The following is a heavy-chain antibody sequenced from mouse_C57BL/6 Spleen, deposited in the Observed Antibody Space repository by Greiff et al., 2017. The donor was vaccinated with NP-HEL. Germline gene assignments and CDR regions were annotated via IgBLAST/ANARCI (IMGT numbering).Heavy chain of an antibody. Sequence: EVQLVESGGGLVKPGGSLKLSCAASGFTFSSYAMSWVRQTPEKRLEWVATISDGGSYTYYPDNVKGRFTISRDNAKNNLYLQMSHLKSEDTAMYYCARDREYGSSYWYFDVWGTGTTVTVSS. V-gene: IGHV5-4*01. J-gene: IGHJ1*03. CDR1: GFTFSSYA. CDR3: ARDREYGSSYWYFDV. D-gene: IGHD1-1*01. CDR2: ISDGGSYT.